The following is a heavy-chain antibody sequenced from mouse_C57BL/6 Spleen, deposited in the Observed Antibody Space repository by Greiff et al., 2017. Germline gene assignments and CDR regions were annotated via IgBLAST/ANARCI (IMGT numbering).Heavy chain of an antibody. V-gene: IGHV1-80*01. CDR1: GYAFSSYW. CDR2: IYPGDGDT. CDR3: ATPGNWQLAY. D-gene: IGHD4-1*01. Sequence: QVQLQQSGAELVKPGASVKISCKASGYAFSSYWMNWVKQRPGKGLEWIGQIYPGDGDTNYTGKFKGKATLTADNSSSNAYMQLSSLTSEDSAVYVCATPGNWQLAYWGQGTLVTVSA. J-gene: IGHJ3*01.